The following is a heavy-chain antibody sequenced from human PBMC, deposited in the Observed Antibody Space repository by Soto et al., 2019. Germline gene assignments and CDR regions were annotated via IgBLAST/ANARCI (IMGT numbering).Heavy chain of an antibody. CDR2: IYYSGST. D-gene: IGHD3-10*01. CDR3: ARASTYYYGSGSYWNGMDV. Sequence: SETLSLTCTVSGGSISSGDYYWSWIRQPPWKGLEWIGYIYYSGSTYYNPSLKSRVTISVDTSKNQFSLKLSSVTAADTAVYYCARASTYYYGSGSYWNGMDVWGQGXTVTVYS. J-gene: IGHJ6*02. V-gene: IGHV4-30-4*01. CDR1: GGSISSGDYY.